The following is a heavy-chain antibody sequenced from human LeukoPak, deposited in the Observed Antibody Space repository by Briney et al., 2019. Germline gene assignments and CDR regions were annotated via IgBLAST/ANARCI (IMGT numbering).Heavy chain of an antibody. CDR1: GGSITSGAYD. J-gene: IGHJ5*02. CDR2: IYHSGST. CDR3: ARDAGDRYDP. V-gene: IGHV4-31*03. Sequence: PSETLSLTCTVSGGSITSGAYDCSWIRQHPGKGLEWIGYIYHSGSTYYNPSLKSRVTISVDTSQNQFSLKLSSVTAADTAVYCCARDAGDRYDPWGQGTLATVSS. D-gene: IGHD3-10*01.